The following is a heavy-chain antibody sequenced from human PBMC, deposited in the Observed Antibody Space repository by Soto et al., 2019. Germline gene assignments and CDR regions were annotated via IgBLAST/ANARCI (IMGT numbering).Heavy chain of an antibody. CDR2: ISGSGGST. D-gene: IGHD3-10*01. Sequence: GGFLRLSCAASGFTFSSYAMSWVRQAPGKGLEWVSAISGSGGSTYYADSVKGRFTISRDNSKNTLYLQMNSLRAEDTAVYYCVLWPPYYFDYWGQGTLVNVSS. CDR1: GFTFSSYA. CDR3: VLWPPYYFDY. J-gene: IGHJ4*02. V-gene: IGHV3-23*01.